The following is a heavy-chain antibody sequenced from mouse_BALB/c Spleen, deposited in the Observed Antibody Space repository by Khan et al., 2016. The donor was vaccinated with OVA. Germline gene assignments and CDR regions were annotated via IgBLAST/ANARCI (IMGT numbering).Heavy chain of an antibody. V-gene: IGHV3-2*02. J-gene: IGHJ2*01. CDR3: ERVYGGDFDY. D-gene: IGHD1-1*01. CDR2: ISYSGNT. CDR1: GYSITTDYA. Sequence: EVELVESGPGLVKPSQSLSLTCTVTGYSITTDYAWNWIRQFPGNKLEWMGFISYSGNTKYTPSLKSRISITRDTSKNQFFLQLKSVTTEDTARYYCERVYGGDFDYWGQGTTRTVSS.